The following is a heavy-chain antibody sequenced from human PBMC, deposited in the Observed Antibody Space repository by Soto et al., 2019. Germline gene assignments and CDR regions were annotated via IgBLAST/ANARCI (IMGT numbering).Heavy chain of an antibody. CDR2: INPNSGGT. J-gene: IGHJ4*02. Sequence: GGSVKVSCKASGYTFTGYYMHWVRRAPGQGLERMGWINPNSGGTNYAQKFQGWVTMTRDTSISTAYMELSRLRSDDTAVYFCAKEVVTYSSSPHFDYWGQGTLVTVSS. V-gene: IGHV1-2*04. CDR1: GYTFTGYY. D-gene: IGHD6-6*01. CDR3: AKEVVTYSSSPHFDY.